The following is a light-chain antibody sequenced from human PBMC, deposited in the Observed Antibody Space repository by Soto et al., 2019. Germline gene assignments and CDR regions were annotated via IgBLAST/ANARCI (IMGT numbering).Light chain of an antibody. V-gene: IGKV3-20*01. CDR1: QRLSASD. CDR2: GVS. J-gene: IGKJ5*01. Sequence: EIVLTQSPGTLSASAGHRATPSCRASQRLSASDIAWYQQKPGQAPKFLIYGVSSRATGIPDRFSGSGSGTDFTLTISRLEPEESAVYYCQQRHRMTLTFGQGTRLEIK. CDR3: QQRHRMTLT.